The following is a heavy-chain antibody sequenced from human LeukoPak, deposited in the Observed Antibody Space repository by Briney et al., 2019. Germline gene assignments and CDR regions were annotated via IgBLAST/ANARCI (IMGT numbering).Heavy chain of an antibody. J-gene: IGHJ4*02. Sequence: ASVKVSCKASGYTFTKYYIHLVRPAPGQGLEWMGMINLTDGATTYAQRFQGRVTMTRDMSTTTVYMDLRSLRAEDTAVYYCAKGLRGYSGYAYYFDYWGQGTLVTVSS. D-gene: IGHD5-12*01. CDR2: INLTDGAT. CDR1: GYTFTKYY. CDR3: AKGLRGYSGYAYYFDY. V-gene: IGHV1-46*01.